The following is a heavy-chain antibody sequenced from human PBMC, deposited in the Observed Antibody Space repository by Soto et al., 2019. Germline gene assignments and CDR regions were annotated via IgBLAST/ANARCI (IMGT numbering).Heavy chain of an antibody. CDR2: LTPIFGTA. Sequence: QVQLVQSGAEVKKPGSSVKVSCKASGGTFSNYIISWVRQAPGQGLEWMGGLTPIFGTANYAQKFQGSVTITADEFTSTAHMELSSLRSEDTAGYYCAIDTSGQSPRWYFDLWGRGTLVTVSS. D-gene: IGHD3-22*01. CDR1: GGTFSNYI. V-gene: IGHV1-69*01. J-gene: IGHJ2*01. CDR3: AIDTSGQSPRWYFDL.